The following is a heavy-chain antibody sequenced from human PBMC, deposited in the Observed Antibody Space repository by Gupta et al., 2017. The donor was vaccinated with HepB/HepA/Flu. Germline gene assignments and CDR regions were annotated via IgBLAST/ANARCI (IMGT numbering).Heavy chain of an antibody. CDR1: GGTFSSYA. CDR3: ARVGVDYYDSSGYYGRYYFDY. Sequence: QVQLVQSGAEVKKPGSSVKVSCKASGGTFSSYAISWVRQAPGQGLEWMGRIIPILGIANYAQKFQGRVTITADKSTSTAYMELSSLRSEDTAVYYCARVGVDYYDSSGYYGRYYFDYWGQGTLVTVSS. J-gene: IGHJ4*02. D-gene: IGHD3-22*01. CDR2: IIPILGIA. V-gene: IGHV1-69*04.